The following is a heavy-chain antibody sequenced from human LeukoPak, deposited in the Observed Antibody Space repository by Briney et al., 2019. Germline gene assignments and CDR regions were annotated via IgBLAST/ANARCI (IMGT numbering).Heavy chain of an antibody. J-gene: IGHJ5*02. CDR2: IYYSGST. CDR1: GGSISSYY. V-gene: IGHV4-59*01. CDR3: ARDSRYYDFWSGYYVGDNWFDP. D-gene: IGHD3-3*01. Sequence: SETLSLTRTVSGGSISSYYWSWIRQPPGKGLEWIGYIYYSGSTNYNPSLKSRVTISVDTSKNQFSLKLSSVTAADTAVYYCARDSRYYDFWSGYYVGDNWFDPWGQGTLVTVSS.